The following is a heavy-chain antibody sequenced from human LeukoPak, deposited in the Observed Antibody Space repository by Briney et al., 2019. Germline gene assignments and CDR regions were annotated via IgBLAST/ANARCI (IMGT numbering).Heavy chain of an antibody. CDR1: GWSFSGYY. Sequence: SETLSLTCAVYGWSFSGYYWSWIRQPPGKGLEWIGEINHSGSTNYNPSLKSRVTISVDTSKNQFSLKLSSVTAADMAVYYCARVPVVPAATAFDYWGQGTLVTVSS. J-gene: IGHJ4*02. V-gene: IGHV4-34*01. D-gene: IGHD2-2*01. CDR2: INHSGST. CDR3: ARVPVVPAATAFDY.